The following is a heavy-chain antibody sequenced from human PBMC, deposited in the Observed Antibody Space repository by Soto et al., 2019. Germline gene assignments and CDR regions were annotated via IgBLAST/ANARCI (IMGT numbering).Heavy chain of an antibody. CDR2: ISYSGNT. CDR1: DDSINSSVYY. V-gene: IGHV4-39*01. D-gene: IGHD3-22*01. J-gene: IGHJ4*02. Sequence: SLMLSDTWSVADDSINSSVYYRGRIRQPPGKGLEWIGSISYSGNTYYNPSLKSRVTISVDTSRIHFSLKLISVTAADTAVYYCARQSYDSSDYFDYWGQGTLVTVSS. CDR3: ARQSYDSSDYFDY.